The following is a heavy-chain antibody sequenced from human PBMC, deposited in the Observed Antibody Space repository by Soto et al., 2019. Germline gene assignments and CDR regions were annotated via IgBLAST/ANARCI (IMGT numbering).Heavy chain of an antibody. J-gene: IGHJ4*02. D-gene: IGHD3-16*01. CDR1: GFTFDDNA. CDR3: AISQNRGGRTTFID. Sequence: YLRLSCAVSGFTFDDNAMHWVRQAPEKGLEWVSGINWKSDIGYADSVKGRFTISRDNAENSLYLQMNSLRAEDTALYYCAISQNRGGRTTFIDWGQGTQVTVSS. CDR2: INWKSDI. V-gene: IGHV3-9*01.